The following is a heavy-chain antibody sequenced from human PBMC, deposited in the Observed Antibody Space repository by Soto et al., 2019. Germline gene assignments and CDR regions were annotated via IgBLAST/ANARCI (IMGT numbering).Heavy chain of an antibody. Sequence: SETLSLTCTVSGGSVNSGSYYWTWLRQPPGKGLGWVGYVYDSGSFNYNSSLKSRVTISVDTSKNQFSLKLNSVTAADTAVYYCVRGYYALDVWGQGTLVTVSS. CDR2: VYDSGSF. D-gene: IGHD3-3*01. V-gene: IGHV4-61*01. J-gene: IGHJ6*02. CDR3: VRGYYALDV. CDR1: GGSVNSGSYY.